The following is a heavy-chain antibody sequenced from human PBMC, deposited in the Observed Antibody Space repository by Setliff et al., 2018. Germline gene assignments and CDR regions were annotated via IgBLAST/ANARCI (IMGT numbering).Heavy chain of an antibody. Sequence: PSETLSLTCTVSGGSISSGSYYWSWIRQPAGKGLEWIGRIYTSGSTNYNPSLKSRVTISVDTSKNQFSLKLSSVTAADTAVYYCARERPLFWSGYRDYWGQGTLVTVSS. V-gene: IGHV4-61*02. J-gene: IGHJ4*02. D-gene: IGHD3-3*01. CDR2: IYTSGST. CDR1: GGSISSGSYY. CDR3: ARERPLFWSGYRDY.